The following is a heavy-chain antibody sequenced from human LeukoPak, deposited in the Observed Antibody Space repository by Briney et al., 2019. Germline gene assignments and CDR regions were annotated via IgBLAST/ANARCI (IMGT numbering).Heavy chain of an antibody. D-gene: IGHD1-26*01. V-gene: IGHV4-4*07. J-gene: IGHJ4*02. Sequence: SETLSLTRTVSGGSISSYYWSWIRQPAGKGLEWIGRIYTSGSTNYNASLKGRVSMSVDTSKNQFSLKLSSVTAADTAVFYCARENSGSYREFDYWGQGTLVTVSS. CDR2: IYTSGST. CDR3: ARENSGSYREFDY. CDR1: GGSISSYY.